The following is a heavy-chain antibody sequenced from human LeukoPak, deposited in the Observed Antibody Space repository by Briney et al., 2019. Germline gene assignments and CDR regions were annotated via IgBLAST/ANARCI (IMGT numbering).Heavy chain of an antibody. Sequence: GGSLRLSCAASGFTFSSYEMHWVRQAPGKGLQWVSYISSSGSTIYYAGSVKGRFTISRDNAKNSLYLQMNSLRAEDTAVYYCARDVYNDDGIDYWGQGTLVTVAS. J-gene: IGHJ4*02. CDR2: ISSSGSTI. CDR1: GFTFSSYE. V-gene: IGHV3-48*03. CDR3: ARDVYNDDGIDY. D-gene: IGHD3-22*01.